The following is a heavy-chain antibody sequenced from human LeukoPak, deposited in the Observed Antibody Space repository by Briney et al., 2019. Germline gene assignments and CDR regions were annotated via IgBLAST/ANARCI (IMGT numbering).Heavy chain of an antibody. Sequence: PSETLSLTCTVSGGSISSYYRSSIPQPAGNGLEWIGRIYTSGSTNYNPSPKSRVTMSVDTSKNQFSLKLSSVTAADTAVYYCARRGSGGWFNYFDYWGQGTLVTVSS. CDR1: GGSISSYY. CDR2: IYTSGST. V-gene: IGHV4-4*07. J-gene: IGHJ4*02. CDR3: ARRGSGGWFNYFDY. D-gene: IGHD6-19*01.